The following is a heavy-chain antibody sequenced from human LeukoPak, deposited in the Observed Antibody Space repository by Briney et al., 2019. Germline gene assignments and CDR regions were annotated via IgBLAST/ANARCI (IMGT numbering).Heavy chain of an antibody. CDR1: GFTFSSYW. V-gene: IGHV3-74*01. CDR3: ARALSWEWLLSEGWFDP. Sequence: PGGSLRLSCAASGFTFSSYWMHWVRQAPGKGLVWVSRINSDGSSTSYTDSVKGRFTISRDNAKNTLYLQMNSLRAEDTAVYYCARALSWEWLLSEGWFDPWGQGTLVTVSS. CDR2: INSDGSST. J-gene: IGHJ5*02. D-gene: IGHD3-3*01.